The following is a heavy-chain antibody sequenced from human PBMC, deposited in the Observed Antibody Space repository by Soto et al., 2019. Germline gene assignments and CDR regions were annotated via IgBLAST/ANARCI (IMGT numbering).Heavy chain of an antibody. Sequence: PGGSLRLSCAASGFTFSSYGMHWVRQAPGKGLEWVAVIWYDGSNKYYADSVKGRFTISRDNSKNTLYLQMNSLRAEDTAVYYCARDGGWLQLGPFDYWGQGTLVTVSS. CDR1: GFTFSSYG. CDR3: ARDGGWLQLGPFDY. D-gene: IGHD5-12*01. CDR2: IWYDGSNK. V-gene: IGHV3-33*01. J-gene: IGHJ4*02.